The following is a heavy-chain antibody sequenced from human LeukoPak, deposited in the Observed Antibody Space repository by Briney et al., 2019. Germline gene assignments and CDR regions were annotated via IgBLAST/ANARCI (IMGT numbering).Heavy chain of an antibody. V-gene: IGHV4-34*01. D-gene: IGHD3-22*01. CDR2: INHSGST. J-gene: IGHJ4*02. Sequence: SETLSLTCAVYGGSFSGYYWSWIRQPPGKGLEWIGEINHSGSTNYNPSLKSRVTMSVDTSKNQFSLKLSSVTAADTAVYYCARAGPDSSGYSFDYWGQGTLVTVSS. CDR3: ARAGPDSSGYSFDY. CDR1: GGSFSGYY.